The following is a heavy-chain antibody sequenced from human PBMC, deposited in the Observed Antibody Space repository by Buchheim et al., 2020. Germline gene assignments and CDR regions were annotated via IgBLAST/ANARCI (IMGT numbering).Heavy chain of an antibody. Sequence: EVQLVESGGGLVQPGGSLRLSCAASGFTFSSYEMNWVRQAPGKGLEWVSYISSSGSTIYYADSVKGRFTISRDNAKNSLYLQMNSRRAEDTAVYYCARESIVGYSSSAEYYYYYYGMDVWGQGTT. CDR3: ARESIVGYSSSAEYYYYYYGMDV. D-gene: IGHD6-6*01. V-gene: IGHV3-48*03. CDR2: ISSSGSTI. CDR1: GFTFSSYE. J-gene: IGHJ6*02.